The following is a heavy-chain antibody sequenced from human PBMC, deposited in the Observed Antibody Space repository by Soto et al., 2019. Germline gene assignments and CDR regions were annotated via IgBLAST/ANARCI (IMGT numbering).Heavy chain of an antibody. Sequence: LRLSCAASGFTFSSYGMHWVRQAPGKGLEWVAVISYDGSNKYYADSVKGRFTISRDNSKNTLYLQMNSLRAEDTAVYYCAKGTMVRGVIITSGPFYYWGQGTLVTVSS. CDR1: GFTFSSYG. J-gene: IGHJ4*02. D-gene: IGHD3-10*01. CDR2: ISYDGSNK. CDR3: AKGTMVRGVIITSGPFYY. V-gene: IGHV3-30*18.